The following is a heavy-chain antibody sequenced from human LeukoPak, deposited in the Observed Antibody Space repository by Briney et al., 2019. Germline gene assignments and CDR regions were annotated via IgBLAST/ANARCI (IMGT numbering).Heavy chain of an antibody. D-gene: IGHD7-27*01. CDR1: GFSFSSWS. V-gene: IGHV3-7*01. CDR3: ARENWGRFDY. CDR2: MKEDGSEI. J-gene: IGHJ4*02. Sequence: GGSLRLSCAASGFSFSSWSMSWVRRAPGKRLEWVANMKEDGSEIYYVDSVQGRFTISRDNAKSSVYLQMNSLRGEDTAVYYCARENWGRFDYWGQGTLVTVSS.